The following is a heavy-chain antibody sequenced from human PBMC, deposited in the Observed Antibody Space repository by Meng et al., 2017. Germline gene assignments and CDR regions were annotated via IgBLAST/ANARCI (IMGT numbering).Heavy chain of an antibody. Sequence: QYVLSVYELKKPGASVKVSCKASGYTFTSYAMNWVRQAPGQGLEWMGWINTNTGNPTYAQGFTGRFVFSLDTSVRTAYLQISSLKAEDTAVYYCARGRGDYYDSSGYYYGRDLDYWGQGTLVTASS. D-gene: IGHD3-22*01. CDR2: INTNTGNP. CDR3: ARGRGDYYDSSGYYYGRDLDY. V-gene: IGHV7-4-1*02. CDR1: GYTFTSYA. J-gene: IGHJ4*02.